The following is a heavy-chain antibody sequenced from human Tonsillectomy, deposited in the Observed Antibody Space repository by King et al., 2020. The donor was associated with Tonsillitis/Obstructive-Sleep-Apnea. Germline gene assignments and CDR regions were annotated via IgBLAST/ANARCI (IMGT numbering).Heavy chain of an antibody. V-gene: IGHV3-33*01. CDR2: IWYDVSNT. Sequence: QVQLVESGGGVVQPGRSLRLSCSASGFTFSSYGLHWVRQAPGKGLEWVAVIWYDVSNTYYADSVKGRFTISRDNPKNTLYLQMNSLRAEDTAVYYCARDLSNWNYGSDYWGQGTLVTVSS. CDR3: ARDLSNWNYGSDY. CDR1: GFTFSSYG. J-gene: IGHJ4*02. D-gene: IGHD1-7*01.